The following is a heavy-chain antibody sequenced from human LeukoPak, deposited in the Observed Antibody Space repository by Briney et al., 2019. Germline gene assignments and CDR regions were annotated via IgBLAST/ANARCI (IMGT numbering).Heavy chain of an antibody. Sequence: GGSLRLSCAASGFTFSSYAMHWVRQAPGKGLEWVAVISYDGSNKYYADSVKGRFTISRDNSKNTLYLQMNSLRAEDTAVYYCAKDYGGTHDYWGQGTLVTVSS. J-gene: IGHJ4*02. V-gene: IGHV3-30*04. D-gene: IGHD4-23*01. CDR3: AKDYGGTHDY. CDR1: GFTFSSYA. CDR2: ISYDGSNK.